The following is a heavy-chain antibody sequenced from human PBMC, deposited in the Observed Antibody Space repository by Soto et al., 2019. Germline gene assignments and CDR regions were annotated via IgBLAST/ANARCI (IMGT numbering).Heavy chain of an antibody. D-gene: IGHD3-3*01. J-gene: IGHJ5*02. CDR3: ARDGLDFGSGPSFYNWFDP. Sequence: ASVKVSCKASGYTFTSYYMHWVRQAPGQGLEWMGIINPSGGSTSYAQKFQGRVTMTRDTSTSTVYMELSSLRSEDTAVYYCARDGLDFGSGPSFYNWFDPWGQGTLVAASS. CDR1: GYTFTSYY. CDR2: INPSGGST. V-gene: IGHV1-46*01.